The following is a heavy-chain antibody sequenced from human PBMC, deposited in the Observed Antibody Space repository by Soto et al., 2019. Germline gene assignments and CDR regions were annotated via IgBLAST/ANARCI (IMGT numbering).Heavy chain of an antibody. J-gene: IGHJ4*02. V-gene: IGHV4-59*01. CDR1: GGSISSYY. CDR2: IYYGGST. D-gene: IGHD4-17*01. CDR3: ARSTGYGDSFFDY. Sequence: ETLSLTCTVSGGSISSYYWNWIRQTPGKGLEWIAYIYYGGSTNHNPSLKSRVTTSADKSKNQFSLKLSSVTAADTAVYYCARSTGYGDSFFDYWGQGTLVTVSS.